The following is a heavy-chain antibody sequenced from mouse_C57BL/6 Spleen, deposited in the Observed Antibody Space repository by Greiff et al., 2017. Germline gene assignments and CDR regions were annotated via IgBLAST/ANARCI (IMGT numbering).Heavy chain of an antibody. J-gene: IGHJ2*02. V-gene: IGHV5-17*01. CDR3: ARDATVEPYDLDY. D-gene: IGHD1-1*01. Sequence: EVQLVESGGGLVKPGGSLKLSCAASGFTFRDYGMPWVRQAPGQGLEWVAYISSGSSTIDYADPVNGRFTISRDNAKNTLFLHMTSLMSEATALYYCARDATVEPYDLDYWGQGTSLTVSS. CDR2: ISSGSSTI. CDR1: GFTFRDYG.